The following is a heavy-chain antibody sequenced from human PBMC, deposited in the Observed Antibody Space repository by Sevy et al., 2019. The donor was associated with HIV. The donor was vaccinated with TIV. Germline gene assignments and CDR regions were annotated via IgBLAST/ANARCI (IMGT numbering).Heavy chain of an antibody. CDR2: ISGSGTRT. Sequence: GGSLRLSCVVSGFSFDSYGMTWVRQAPGKGLEWVSGISGSGTRTYYADSVKGRFIISRDNSKNTLYLQMNSLRSEDTAIYYCAKGGGHYDPDEIGYYFYYYNMDVWGKGTTVTVSS. J-gene: IGHJ6*03. D-gene: IGHD3-22*01. CDR3: AKGGGHYDPDEIGYYFYYYNMDV. V-gene: IGHV3-23*01. CDR1: GFSFDSYG.